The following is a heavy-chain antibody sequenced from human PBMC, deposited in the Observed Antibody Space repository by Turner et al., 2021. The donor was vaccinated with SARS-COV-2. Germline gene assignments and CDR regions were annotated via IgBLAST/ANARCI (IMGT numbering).Heavy chain of an antibody. D-gene: IGHD5-18*01. CDR1: GGSISSSSYY. Sequence: QLQLQESGPGLVNPSETLSLTCTVSGGSISSSSYYWGWIRQPPGKGLEWIGNIYYSGGAYYNPSLKRRVTISVDPSKNQFSLKLTSVTAADTAVYYCARLMDTAMDYYGTDVWGQGTTVTVSS. J-gene: IGHJ6*02. CDR2: IYYSGGA. V-gene: IGHV4-39*01. CDR3: ARLMDTAMDYYGTDV.